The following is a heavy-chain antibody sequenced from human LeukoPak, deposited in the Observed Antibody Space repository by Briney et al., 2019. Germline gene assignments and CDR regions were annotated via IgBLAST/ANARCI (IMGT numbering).Heavy chain of an antibody. J-gene: IGHJ4*02. D-gene: IGHD3-10*01. CDR1: GFTFDDYA. CDR3: ARDLGELIDY. V-gene: IGHV3-9*01. Sequence: GGSLRLSCAASGFTFDDYAMHWVRQAPGKGLEWVSGISWNSGIIGYADSVKGRFTISRDNSKNTLYLQMNSLRAEDTAVYYCARDLGELIDYWGQGTLVTVSS. CDR2: ISWNSGII.